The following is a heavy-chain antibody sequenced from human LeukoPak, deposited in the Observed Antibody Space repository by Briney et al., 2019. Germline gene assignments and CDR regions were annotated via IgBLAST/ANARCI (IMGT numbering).Heavy chain of an antibody. CDR1: GLTFRRYA. J-gene: IGHJ4*02. D-gene: IGHD3-10*01. CDR3: AKDLWFGDLSFGDY. Sequence: GGSLRLSCAASGLTFRRYAMSWVRQAPGKGLEWVSGISSSDGSTYYADSVKGRFTISRDNSKNTLYLQMNSLRAEDTAVYYCAKDLWFGDLSFGDYWGQGTLVTVPS. CDR2: ISSSDGST. V-gene: IGHV3-23*01.